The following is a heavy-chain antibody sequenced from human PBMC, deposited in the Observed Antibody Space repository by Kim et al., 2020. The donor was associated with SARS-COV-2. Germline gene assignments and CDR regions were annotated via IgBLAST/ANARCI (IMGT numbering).Heavy chain of an antibody. Sequence: SETLSLTCTVSGYSTSSGYYWGWIRQPPGKGLEWIGSIYHSGSTYYNPSLKSRVTISVDTSKNQFSLKLSSVTAADTAVYYCARGLYYGSGSFWFDPWGQGTLVTVSS. CDR2: IYHSGST. D-gene: IGHD3-10*01. CDR3: ARGLYYGSGSFWFDP. V-gene: IGHV4-38-2*02. CDR1: GYSTSSGYY. J-gene: IGHJ5*02.